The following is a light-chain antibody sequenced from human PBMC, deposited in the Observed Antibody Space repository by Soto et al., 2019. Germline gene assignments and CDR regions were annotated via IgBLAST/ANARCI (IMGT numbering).Light chain of an antibody. CDR1: QSVSSY. V-gene: IGKV3-20*01. J-gene: IGKJ1*01. CDR2: GAS. CDR3: QQYSSPPRT. Sequence: EIVLTQSPASLSLSPGERATLSCRASQSVSSYLAWYQQKPGQAPRLLIYGASSRATGFPDRFSGSVSGTDFSLTISRLEPEDSAMYYCQQYSSPPRTFGQGTKVEIK.